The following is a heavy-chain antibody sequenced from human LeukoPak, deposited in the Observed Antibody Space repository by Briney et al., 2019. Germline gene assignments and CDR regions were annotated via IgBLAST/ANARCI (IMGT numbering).Heavy chain of an antibody. Sequence: GGSLRLSCAASGFTVSSNYMSWVRQAPGKGLEWVSVIYSGGSTYYADSVKGRFTISRDNSKNTLYLQMNSLRAEDTAVYYCARDGKKYSYGSFHWGQGTLVTVSS. CDR3: ARDGKKYSYGSFH. CDR1: GFTVSSNY. D-gene: IGHD5-18*01. V-gene: IGHV3-66*01. J-gene: IGHJ4*02. CDR2: IYSGGST.